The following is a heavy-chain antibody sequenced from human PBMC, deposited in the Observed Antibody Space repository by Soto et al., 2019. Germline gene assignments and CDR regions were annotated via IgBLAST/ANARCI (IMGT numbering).Heavy chain of an antibody. J-gene: IGHJ4*02. Sequence: QVHLVESGGRLVRPGGSLRLSCAASGFTFSDYYMSWIRQAPGKGLEWLSYISSNGEYKTYASSVKGRYTISRDNAKNSLYLQINNLMAEDTAIYYCARDEAESQLAGYFDYWGQGTLVTV. D-gene: IGHD2-2*01. CDR2: ISSNGEYK. CDR3: ARDEAESQLAGYFDY. CDR1: GFTFSDYY. V-gene: IGHV3-11*05.